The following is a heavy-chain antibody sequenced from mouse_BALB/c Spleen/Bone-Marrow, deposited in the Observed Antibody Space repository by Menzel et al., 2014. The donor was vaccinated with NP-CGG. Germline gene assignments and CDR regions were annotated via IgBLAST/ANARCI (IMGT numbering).Heavy chain of an antibody. CDR3: ARRGSNHWYFDV. CDR2: ISSGSSTI. CDR1: GFTFSSFG. V-gene: IGHV5-17*02. Sequence: EVKLQESGGGLVQPGGCRKLSCAASGFTFSSFGMHWVRQAPEKGLECVAYISSGSSTIYYADTVKGRFTISRDNPKNTLFLQMTSIRSEDTAMYYCARRGSNHWYFDVWGAGTTVTVSS. J-gene: IGHJ1*01. D-gene: IGHD1-1*01.